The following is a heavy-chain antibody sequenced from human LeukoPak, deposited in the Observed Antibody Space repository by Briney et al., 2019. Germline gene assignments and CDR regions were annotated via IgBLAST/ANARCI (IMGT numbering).Heavy chain of an antibody. CDR2: IYYSGST. CDR3: ASLIPSYYNAMDV. J-gene: IGHJ6*02. Sequence: SETLYLTCTVSGGSISSYYWSWIRQPPGKGLEWIGYIYYSGSTNYNPSLKSRVTISVDTSKNQFSLKLSSVTAADTAVYYCASLIPSYYNAMDVWGQGTTVTVSS. CDR1: GGSISSYY. V-gene: IGHV4-59*01.